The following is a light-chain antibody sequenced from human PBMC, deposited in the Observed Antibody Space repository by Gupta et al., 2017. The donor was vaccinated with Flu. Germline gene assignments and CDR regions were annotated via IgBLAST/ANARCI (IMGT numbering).Light chain of an antibody. J-gene: IGKJ2*01. CDR3: QQYGSSPGYT. CDR2: GAS. CDR1: QSVSSNY. V-gene: IGKV3-20*01. Sequence: ELVLTQAPGTLSLSLGDRASLSCRASQSVSSNYLAWYQQKPGQAPRLLIFGASSRATGIPDRFSGSGSGTDFTLTISRLEPEDFAVYYCQQYGSSPGYTFGQGTKLEIK.